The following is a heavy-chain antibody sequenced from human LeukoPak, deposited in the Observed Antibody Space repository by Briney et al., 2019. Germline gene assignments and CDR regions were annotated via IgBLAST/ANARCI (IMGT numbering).Heavy chain of an antibody. Sequence: GGSLRLSCAASGFTFSSYAMSWVRQAPGKGLEWVSAISGSGGSTYYADSVKGRFTISRDNSKNTLYLQMNSLRAEDTAVYYCANSPGSHYFTVGHPDYWGQGTLVTVSS. J-gene: IGHJ4*02. CDR1: GFTFSSYA. CDR2: ISGSGGST. V-gene: IGHV3-23*01. D-gene: IGHD3-10*01. CDR3: ANSPGSHYFTVGHPDY.